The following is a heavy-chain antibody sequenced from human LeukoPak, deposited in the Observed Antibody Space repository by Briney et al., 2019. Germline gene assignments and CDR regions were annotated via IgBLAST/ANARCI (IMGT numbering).Heavy chain of an antibody. CDR1: GGSISSSSYY. V-gene: IGHV4-39*01. D-gene: IGHD2-15*01. CDR3: ARQVSGIFYNQDPHYFDY. CDR2: IYYSGST. Sequence: SETLSLTCTVSGGSISSSSYYWGWIRQPPGKGLEWIGSIYYSGSTHYNPSLKSRVTISVDTSKNQFSLKLSSVTAADTAVYYCARQVSGIFYNQDPHYFDYWGQGTLVTVSS. J-gene: IGHJ4*02.